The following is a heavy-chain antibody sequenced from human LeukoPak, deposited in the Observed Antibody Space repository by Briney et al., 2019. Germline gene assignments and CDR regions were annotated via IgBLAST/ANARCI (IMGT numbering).Heavy chain of an antibody. Sequence: GGSLRLSCAASGFTFSGDSINWVRQTPGKGLEWVSSISTSSSSIYYADSVKGRFTVSRDDAKNSMYLQMNSLRAEDTAVYYCASRSGSYLEVDYWGQGTLVTVSS. V-gene: IGHV3-21*01. D-gene: IGHD1-26*01. CDR3: ASRSGSYLEVDY. J-gene: IGHJ4*02. CDR1: GFTFSGDS. CDR2: ISTSSSSI.